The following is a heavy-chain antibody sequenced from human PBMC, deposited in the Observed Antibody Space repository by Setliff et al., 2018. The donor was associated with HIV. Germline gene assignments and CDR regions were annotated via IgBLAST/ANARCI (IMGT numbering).Heavy chain of an antibody. V-gene: IGHV3-7*03. J-gene: IGHJ5*02. Sequence: SCKASGYTFTTYAIFWVRQAPGKGLEWVANIREDGTAEYYVDSVRGRFAISRDNAKNSLYLQMNNLRADDTAVYYCAKYSSLGSWGQGTLVTVSS. CDR1: GYTFTTYA. D-gene: IGHD3-16*01. CDR2: IREDGTAE. CDR3: AKYSSLGS.